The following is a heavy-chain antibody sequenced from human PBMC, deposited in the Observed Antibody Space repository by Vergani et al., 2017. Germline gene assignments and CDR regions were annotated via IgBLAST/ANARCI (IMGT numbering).Heavy chain of an antibody. CDR3: AKENTVAVATPRYYNGLDV. CDR1: GGTFSSFG. V-gene: IGHV1-69*01. CDR2: IIPSFGIP. J-gene: IGHJ6*02. Sequence: QVQLVQSGAEVKKPGSSVKVSCKASGGTFSSFGINWVRQAPGQGLEWMGGIIPSFGIPNYAQRFQDRVTITADESTSTAYMELSSLRSEDTAVYYCAKENTVAVATPRYYNGLDVWGQGTTVTVSS. D-gene: IGHD6-19*01.